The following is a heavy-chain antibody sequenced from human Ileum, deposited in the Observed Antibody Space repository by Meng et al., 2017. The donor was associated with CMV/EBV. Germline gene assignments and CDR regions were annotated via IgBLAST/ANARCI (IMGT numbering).Heavy chain of an antibody. J-gene: IGHJ4*02. CDR2: MYFSGIA. D-gene: IGHD1-26*01. V-gene: IGHV4-39*07. CDR3: ARDLTNKWFYY. CDR1: GDPISSGSHS. Sequence: QWQLPGSGPGLVKPAETLSLTCTASGDPISSGSHSWAWFRQPPGKRLEWIGSMYFSGIADYNPSLKSRVTISLHATQKQFSLRLTSVTAADSAVYFCARDLTNKWFYYWGQGTLVTVSS.